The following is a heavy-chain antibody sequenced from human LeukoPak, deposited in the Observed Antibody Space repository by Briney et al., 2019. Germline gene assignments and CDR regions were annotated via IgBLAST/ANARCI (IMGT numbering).Heavy chain of an antibody. CDR1: GFIFSSCA. CDR2: ISGTGGRT. CDR3: AKGLHGGVGYGVDV. J-gene: IGHJ6*02. Sequence: GGSLRLSCVASGFIFSSCAMYWVRQAPGKGLEWVSSISGTGGRTYSADSVKGRFTISRDNSKNTLYLQMKNLRVEHTAVYYCAKGLHGGVGYGVDVWGQGTTVSVSS. D-gene: IGHD3-16*01. V-gene: IGHV3-23*01.